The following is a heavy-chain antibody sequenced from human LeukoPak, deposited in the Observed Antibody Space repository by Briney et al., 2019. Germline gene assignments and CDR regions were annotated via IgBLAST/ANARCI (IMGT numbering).Heavy chain of an antibody. D-gene: IGHD2-21*01. V-gene: IGHV3-74*01. Sequence: GGSLRLSCAASGFTFSSYLMTWVRQAPGKGLVWVSRISDDGSYTSNVDSVKGRFTISRDNVNNMLYLHMNSLRAEDTAVYYCASFGISWRSSYWGQGTLVTVSS. CDR3: ASFGISWRSSY. J-gene: IGHJ4*02. CDR1: GFTFSSYL. CDR2: ISDDGSYT.